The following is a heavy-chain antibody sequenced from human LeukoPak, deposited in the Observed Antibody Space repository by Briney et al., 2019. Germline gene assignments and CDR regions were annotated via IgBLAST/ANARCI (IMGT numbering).Heavy chain of an antibody. CDR1: GFTVSNNY. D-gene: IGHD4-11*01. Sequence: GGSLRLSCVVSGFTVSNNYMSWVRQAPRKGLEWVSLIYSGGSTYYADSVKGRFTISRDNSKNSLYLQMNSLRDEDTAVYYCARGSAYTPPDYWGQGTLVTVSS. CDR2: IYSGGST. J-gene: IGHJ4*02. CDR3: ARGSAYTPPDY. V-gene: IGHV3-66*01.